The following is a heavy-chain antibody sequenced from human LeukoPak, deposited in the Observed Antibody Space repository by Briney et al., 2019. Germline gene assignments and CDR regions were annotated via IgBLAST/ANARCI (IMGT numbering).Heavy chain of an antibody. CDR1: GESFSGYY. CDR3: ASAYYYDSSGYQLDY. CDR2: INHSGST. Sequence: SETLSLTCAVYGESFSGYYWSWIRQPPGRGLEWIGEINHSGSTSYSASLKSRVTISVDTSKNQFSLKLNSVTAADTAVYYCASAYYYDSSGYQLDYWGQGTLVTVSS. V-gene: IGHV4-34*01. J-gene: IGHJ4*02. D-gene: IGHD3-22*01.